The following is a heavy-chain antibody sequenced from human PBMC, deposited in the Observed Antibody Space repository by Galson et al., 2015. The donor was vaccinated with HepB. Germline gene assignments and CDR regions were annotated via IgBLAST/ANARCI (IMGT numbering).Heavy chain of an antibody. V-gene: IGHV3-7*03. Sequence: SLRLSCAVSGITFSDYYMTWVRQAPGKGLEWVAVMNQDGSARHYVDSVKGRFTISRDNAKNSLYLQMNSLRAEDTAVYFCARGRGFLIDYWGQGTLVSVSS. CDR3: ARGRGFLIDY. D-gene: IGHD3-3*01. J-gene: IGHJ4*02. CDR2: MNQDGSAR. CDR1: GITFSDYY.